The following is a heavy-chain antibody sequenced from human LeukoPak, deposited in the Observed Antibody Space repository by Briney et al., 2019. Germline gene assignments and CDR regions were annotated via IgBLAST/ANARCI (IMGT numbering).Heavy chain of an antibody. D-gene: IGHD3-9*01. Sequence: GGSLRLSCAASGFTFSSYAMSWVRQAPGKGLEWVSAISGSGGSTYYADSVKGRFTISRDNSKNTLYLQMNSLRAEDTAVYYCAKVLGYFDWLFPLGHSYYYGMDVWGQGTTVTVSS. V-gene: IGHV3-23*01. CDR2: ISGSGGST. J-gene: IGHJ6*02. CDR3: AKVLGYFDWLFPLGHSYYYGMDV. CDR1: GFTFSSYA.